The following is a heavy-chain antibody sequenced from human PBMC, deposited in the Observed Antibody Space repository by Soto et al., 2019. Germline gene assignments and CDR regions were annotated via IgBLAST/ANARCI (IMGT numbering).Heavy chain of an antibody. CDR3: AKGSSASRPYYFDY. D-gene: IGHD3-22*01. CDR2: ITGSGGGT. Sequence: GGSLRLSCVASGFSFSTYAMSWVRRAPGKGLEWILAITGSGGGTYYADSVKGRFTISRDNSKNTLYLEMNSLGADDTAVYYCAKGSSASRPYYFDYWGQGTQVTVSS. CDR1: GFSFSTYA. V-gene: IGHV3-23*01. J-gene: IGHJ4*02.